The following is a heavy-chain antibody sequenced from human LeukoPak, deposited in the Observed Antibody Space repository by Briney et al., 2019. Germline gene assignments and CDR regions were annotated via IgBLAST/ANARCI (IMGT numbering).Heavy chain of an antibody. CDR3: ARAVRGHDAFDI. CDR1: GYTFTGYY. D-gene: IGHD3-16*01. J-gene: IGHJ3*02. CDR2: INPNSGGT. V-gene: IGHV1-2*02. Sequence: ASVKVSCKASGYTFTGYYMHWVRQAPGRGLEWMGWINPNSGGTNCAQKFQGRVTMTRDTSISTAYMELSRLRSDDTAVYYCARAVRGHDAFDIWGQGTMVTVSS.